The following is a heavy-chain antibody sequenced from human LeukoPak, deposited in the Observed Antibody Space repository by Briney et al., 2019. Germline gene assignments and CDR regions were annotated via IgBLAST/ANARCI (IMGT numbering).Heavy chain of an antibody. Sequence: GGSLRLSCAASRFTFSSYTMNWVRQAPGKGLEWVSAISGGGGSTYYADSVKGRFTISRDNSKNTLYLQMNSLRAQDTAVYYCARSIAARYYYYGMDVWGQGTTVTVSS. CDR1: RFTFSSYT. CDR2: ISGGGGST. J-gene: IGHJ6*02. V-gene: IGHV3-23*01. CDR3: ARSIAARYYYYGMDV. D-gene: IGHD6-6*01.